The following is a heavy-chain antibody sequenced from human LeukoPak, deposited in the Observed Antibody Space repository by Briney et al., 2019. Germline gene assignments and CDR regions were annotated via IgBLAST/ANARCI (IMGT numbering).Heavy chain of an antibody. V-gene: IGHV4-59*01. D-gene: IGHD2-21*01. CDR2: IYYSGST. CDR3: AYSTYYYYMDV. Sequence: SETLSLTCTVSGGSISSYYWSWIRQPPGKGLEWIGYIYYSGSTNYNPSLKSRVTISVDTSKNQFSLKLSSVTAADTAVYYSAYSTYYYYMDVWGKGTTVTVSS. CDR1: GGSISSYY. J-gene: IGHJ6*03.